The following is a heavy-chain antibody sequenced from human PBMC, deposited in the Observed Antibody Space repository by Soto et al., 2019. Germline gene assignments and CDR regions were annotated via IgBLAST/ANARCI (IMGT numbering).Heavy chain of an antibody. V-gene: IGHV4-39*01. J-gene: IGHJ4*02. CDR2: IYYSGNT. Sequence: PAENLSITCTDSAGSIGISSNSNWCWIRQRPAKPMARHGSIYYSGNTYYSPSLRGRVTLYVDTSKNQFSLNLNSVTAADTAVYYCVTTAAYCNGISRFGFDNWGQGSLVTVSS. D-gene: IGHD2-15*01. CDR3: VTTAAYCNGISRFGFDN. CDR1: AGSIGISSNSN.